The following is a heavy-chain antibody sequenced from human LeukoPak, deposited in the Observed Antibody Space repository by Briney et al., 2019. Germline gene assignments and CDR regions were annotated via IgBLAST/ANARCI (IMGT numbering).Heavy chain of an antibody. CDR2: ITVNNGYT. V-gene: IGHV1-18*01. D-gene: IGHD5-24*01. Sequence: ASVKVSCKAAGYTFTSHGFIWLRQAPGQGLEWMGWITVNNGYTKYAQELQGRVTMTTDTSTSTAYMELSSLRSEDTAVYYCARADGYNAIDYWGQGTLVTVSS. CDR1: GYTFTSHG. J-gene: IGHJ4*02. CDR3: ARADGYNAIDY.